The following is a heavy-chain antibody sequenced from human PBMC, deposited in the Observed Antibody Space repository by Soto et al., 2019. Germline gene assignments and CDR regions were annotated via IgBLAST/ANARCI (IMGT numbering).Heavy chain of an antibody. D-gene: IGHD6-19*01. V-gene: IGHV3-11*01. J-gene: IGHJ6*03. Sequence: QVQLVESGGGLVKPGGSLRLSCAASGFTFSDYYMSWIRQAPGKGLEVVSYISSSGSTIYYADSVKGRFTISRDNAKNSLYLQMNSLRAEDTAVYYCARDIAVAPRYYYYYYLDVWGKGTTVTVSS. CDR3: ARDIAVAPRYYYYYYLDV. CDR2: ISSSGSTI. CDR1: GFTFSDYY.